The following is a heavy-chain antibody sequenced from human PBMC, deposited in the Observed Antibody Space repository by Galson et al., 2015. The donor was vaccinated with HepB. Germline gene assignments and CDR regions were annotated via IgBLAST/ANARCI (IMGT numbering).Heavy chain of an antibody. Sequence: SLRLSCAASGLIVSNNYMTWVRQAPGKGLEWVSLIYGGGDTTYADSVRGCLTISRDISKSTLYVQMTSLTTEDTAVYYCASSGDPTRNWHFELWGRGTLVIVSS. CDR3: ASSGDPTRNWHFEL. V-gene: IGHV3-66*02. CDR2: IYGGGDT. D-gene: IGHD4-17*01. CDR1: GLIVSNNY. J-gene: IGHJ2*01.